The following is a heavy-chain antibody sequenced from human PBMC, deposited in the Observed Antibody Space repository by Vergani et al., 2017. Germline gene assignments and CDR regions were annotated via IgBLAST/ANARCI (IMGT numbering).Heavy chain of an antibody. CDR1: GGSISSYY. Sequence: QVQLQESGPGLVKPSETLSLTCTVSGGSISSYYWSWIRQPPGKGLEWIGYIYYSGSTNYNPSLKSRVTISVDTSKNQFSLKLSSVTAADTAVYYCARAEQLWLRGFFDYWGQGTLVTVSS. V-gene: IGHV4-59*08. D-gene: IGHD5-18*01. J-gene: IGHJ4*02. CDR3: ARAEQLWLRGFFDY. CDR2: IYYSGST.